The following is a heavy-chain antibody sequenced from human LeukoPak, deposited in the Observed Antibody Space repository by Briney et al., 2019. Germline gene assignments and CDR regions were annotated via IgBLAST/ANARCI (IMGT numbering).Heavy chain of an antibody. V-gene: IGHV1-8*01. CDR2: MNPNSGNT. J-gene: IGHJ4*02. D-gene: IGHD6-13*01. CDR1: GYTFTSYD. Sequence: GASVKVSCKASGYTFTSYDINWVRQATGQGLEWMGWMNPNSGNTGYAQKFQGRVTMTRNTSISTAYMEPSSLRSEDTAVYYCARGRKRYVGIAAADFDYWGQGTLVTVSS. CDR3: ARGRKRYVGIAAADFDY.